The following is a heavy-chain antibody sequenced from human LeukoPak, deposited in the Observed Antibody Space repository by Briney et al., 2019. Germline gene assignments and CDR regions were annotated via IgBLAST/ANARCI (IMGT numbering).Heavy chain of an antibody. CDR2: ISAGNGNT. V-gene: IGHV1-3*01. Sequence: ASVKVSCKASGYTFTSYAIHWVRQAPGQRLEWMGWISAGNGNTKYSQNFQGRVTFFSNTSATTAFMGLSSLRSEDAAVYYCARDSGSGSNDYWGQGTLVTVSS. D-gene: IGHD1-26*01. CDR3: ARDSGSGSNDY. CDR1: GYTFTSYA. J-gene: IGHJ4*02.